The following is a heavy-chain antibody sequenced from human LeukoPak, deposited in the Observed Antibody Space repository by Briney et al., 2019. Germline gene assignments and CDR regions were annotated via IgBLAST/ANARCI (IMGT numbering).Heavy chain of an antibody. D-gene: IGHD3-3*01. CDR1: GGSISSSSYY. V-gene: IGHV4-39*07. CDR3: ARGVAYYDFWSGYYLINWFDP. J-gene: IGHJ5*02. Sequence: SETLSLTCTVSGGSISSSSYYWGWIRQPPGKGLEWIGSIYYSQSTYYNPSLKSRVTISVDTSKNQFSLKLSSVTAADTAVYYCARGVAYYDFWSGYYLINWFDPWGQGTLVTVSS. CDR2: IYYSQST.